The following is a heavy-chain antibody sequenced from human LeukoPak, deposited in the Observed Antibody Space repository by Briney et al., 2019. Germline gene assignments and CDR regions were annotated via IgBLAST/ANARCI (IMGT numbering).Heavy chain of an antibody. J-gene: IGHJ3*02. CDR3: ARAPIVVVPAAFDAFDI. D-gene: IGHD2-2*01. CDR1: GGSISSSNW. V-gene: IGHV4-4*02. CDR2: IYHSGST. Sequence: PSGTLSLTCAVSGGSISSSNWWSWVRQPPGKGLEWIGEIYHSGSTNYNPSLKSRVTISVDKSKNQFSLKLSSVTAADTAVYYCARAPIVVVPAAFDAFDIWGQGTMVTVSS.